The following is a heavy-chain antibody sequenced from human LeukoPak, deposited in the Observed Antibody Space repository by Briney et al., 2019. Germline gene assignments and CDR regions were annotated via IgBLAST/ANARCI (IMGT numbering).Heavy chain of an antibody. CDR3: ARGGSRYQLLNWFDP. V-gene: IGHV4-38-2*02. J-gene: IGHJ5*02. D-gene: IGHD2-2*01. CDR1: GYSISSGYY. CDR2: IYHTSST. Sequence: PSETLSLTCTVSGYSISSGYYWAWIRQTPGKGLEWIGGIYHTSSTYRNPSLRSRVTISVDTSKNQFSLKLSSLTAADTAVYYCARGGSRYQLLNWFDPWGQGTLVTVSS.